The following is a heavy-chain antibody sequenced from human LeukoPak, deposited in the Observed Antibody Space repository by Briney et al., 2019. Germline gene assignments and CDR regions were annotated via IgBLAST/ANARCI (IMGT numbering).Heavy chain of an antibody. D-gene: IGHD3-22*01. CDR1: GYTFTGYF. J-gene: IGHJ4*02. V-gene: IGHV1-2*02. CDR3: ARDERYDSSGYPFDY. CDR2: INPNSGDT. Sequence: ASVKVSCKASGYTFTGYFIHWVRQAPGQGLEWMGWINPNSGDTNYAQKFQGRLTMARDTSINTAYMELSRLRSADTAVYYCARDERYDSSGYPFDYWGQGTLVTVSS.